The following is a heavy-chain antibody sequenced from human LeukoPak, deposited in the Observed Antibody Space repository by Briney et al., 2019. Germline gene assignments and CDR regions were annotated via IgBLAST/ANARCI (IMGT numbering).Heavy chain of an antibody. D-gene: IGHD6-6*01. CDR2: VYHSGST. V-gene: IGHV4-30-2*01. Sequence: PAQTLSLTCAVSGGSISSGGYCWSWIRQPPGKGLEWIGYVYHSGSTNYNPSLKRRITISVDTSKNLFSQMQSPVTAADTAVYYCARDLKEIRIAAPTYYYYYMYVWGKGTTVTVSS. CDR1: GGSISSGGYC. J-gene: IGHJ6*03. CDR3: ARDLKEIRIAAPTYYYYYMYV.